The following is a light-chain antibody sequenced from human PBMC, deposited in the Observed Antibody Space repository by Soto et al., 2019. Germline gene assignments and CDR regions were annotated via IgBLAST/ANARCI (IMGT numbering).Light chain of an antibody. Sequence: EMVLTQSQGTLSLSPGERATLSCRASQSVSSSYLAWYQQKPGQTPRLLIYGASRRATGIPDRSSGSGSVTDFTLAISLLEPEDFEVYYCQPCGSTPLTFGQGTTVEIK. CDR1: QSVSSSY. J-gene: IGKJ1*01. V-gene: IGKV3-20*01. CDR2: GAS. CDR3: QPCGSTPLT.